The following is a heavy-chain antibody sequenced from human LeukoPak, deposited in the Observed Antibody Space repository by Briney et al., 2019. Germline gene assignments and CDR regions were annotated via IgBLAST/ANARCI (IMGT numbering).Heavy chain of an antibody. CDR2: IKQDGREQ. Sequence: PGGPLRLSCSASGFTFSSSWMTWVRQAPGKGLECVANIKQDGREQYTADSLKGRFTISRDNDKKLVFLQMNSLRVDDTAVYYCARVGPSYYYYMDAWGNGTTVIVSS. V-gene: IGHV3-7*01. CDR3: ARVGPSYYYYMDA. CDR1: GFTFSSSW. J-gene: IGHJ6*03.